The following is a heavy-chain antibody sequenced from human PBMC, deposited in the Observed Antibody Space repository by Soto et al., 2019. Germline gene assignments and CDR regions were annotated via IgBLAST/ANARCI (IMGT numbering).Heavy chain of an antibody. CDR2: IYYSGST. D-gene: IGHD6-13*01. CDR3: ARRSSSWYYFDY. Sequence: PSETLSLTCTVSGGSISSSSYYWGWTRQPPGKGLEWIGSIYYSGSTYYNPSLKSRVTISVDTSKNQFSLKLSSVTAADTAVYYCARRSSSWYYFDYWGQGTLVTVSS. J-gene: IGHJ4*02. CDR1: GGSISSSSYY. V-gene: IGHV4-39*01.